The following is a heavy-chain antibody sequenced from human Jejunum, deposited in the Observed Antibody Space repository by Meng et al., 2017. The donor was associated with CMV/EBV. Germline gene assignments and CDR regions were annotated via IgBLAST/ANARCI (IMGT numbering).Heavy chain of an antibody. CDR2: ITDSGENI. J-gene: IGHJ4*02. V-gene: IGHV3-23*01. D-gene: IGHD4/OR15-4a*01. CDR3: ARRADYIDF. Sequence: EVQLLGVGGGLGQPGGSLRLSCAASGFTFSTHVMNWVRQAPGRGLEWVSSITDSGENIYYADSVRGRFTVSRDNSKNTLYLQMNSLRAEDTAVYHCARRADYIDFWGQGTLVTVTS. CDR1: GFTFSTHV.